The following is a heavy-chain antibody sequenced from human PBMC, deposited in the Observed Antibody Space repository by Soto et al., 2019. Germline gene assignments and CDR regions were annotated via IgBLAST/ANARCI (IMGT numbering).Heavy chain of an antibody. CDR3: ARHRHPRGTVGATSPLDP. CDR1: GFSVSSNY. V-gene: IGHV3-53*01. Sequence: SLRLSCAISGFSVSSNYLSWVRQAPGKGLEWVSVHYSGGSTYYADSVQGRFTISRDKSNNTLYLQMRRVRAEDTAVYFCARHRHPRGTVGATSPLDPWGQGTQVTVSS. D-gene: IGHD1-26*01. J-gene: IGHJ5*02. CDR2: HYSGGST.